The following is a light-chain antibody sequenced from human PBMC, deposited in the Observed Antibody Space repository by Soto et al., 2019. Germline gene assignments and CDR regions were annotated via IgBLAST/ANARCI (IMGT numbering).Light chain of an antibody. CDR3: QQSYTTPRT. Sequence: DIQLTQSPSSLSASVGDTVTIPSRASQSISSYLNWYQLKLGRAPKLLIYGAFTLQSGVPSRFSGSGSGTDFTLTISSLQPEDFATYFCQQSYTTPRTFGRGTKV. J-gene: IGKJ1*01. CDR2: GAF. V-gene: IGKV1-39*01. CDR1: QSISSY.